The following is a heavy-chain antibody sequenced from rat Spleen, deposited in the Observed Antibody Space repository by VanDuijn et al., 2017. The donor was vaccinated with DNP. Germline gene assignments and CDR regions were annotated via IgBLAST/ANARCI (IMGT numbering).Heavy chain of an antibody. CDR3: ARHRDYFDY. CDR2: ISKDSNTI. J-gene: IGHJ2*01. V-gene: IGHV4-2*01. CDR1: GFNFNDYW. Sequence: EVRLVESGGGLVQPGRSLKLSCAASGFNFNDYWMAWVRQAPGKGLEWIGDISKDSNTINYTPSLKDKFTISRDNAQKTLYLQMNNLGSEDTAIYYCARHRDYFDYWGQGVMVTVSS.